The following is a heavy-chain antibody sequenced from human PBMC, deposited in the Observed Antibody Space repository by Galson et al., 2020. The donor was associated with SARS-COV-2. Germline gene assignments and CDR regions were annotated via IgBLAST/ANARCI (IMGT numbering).Heavy chain of an antibody. CDR3: AKENVLELDP. D-gene: IGHD3-3*01. J-gene: IGHJ5*02. Sequence: GSLRLSCAASGFTFSSYGMHWVRQAPGKGLEWVAVISYDGGNKYYADSVKGRFTISRDNSKNTLYLQMNSLRAEDTAVYYCAKENVLELDPWGQGTLVTVSS. CDR1: GFTFSSYG. CDR2: ISYDGGNK. V-gene: IGHV3-30*18.